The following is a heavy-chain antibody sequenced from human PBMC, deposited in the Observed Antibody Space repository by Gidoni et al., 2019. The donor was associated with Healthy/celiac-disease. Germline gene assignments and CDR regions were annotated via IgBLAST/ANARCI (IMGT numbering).Heavy chain of an antibody. CDR1: GFTFSNAW. J-gene: IGHJ5*02. V-gene: IGHV3-15*01. Sequence: EVLLVESGGGLVKPGGSLRLSCAASGFTFSNAWMSWVRQAPGKGLEWFGRIKSKTDGGTTDYAAPVKGRFTISRDDSKNTLYLQMNSLKTEDTAVYYCTTAGGQQLDFGHHFDPWGQGTLVTVSS. CDR3: TTAGGQQLDFGHHFDP. CDR2: IKSKTDGGTT. D-gene: IGHD6-13*01.